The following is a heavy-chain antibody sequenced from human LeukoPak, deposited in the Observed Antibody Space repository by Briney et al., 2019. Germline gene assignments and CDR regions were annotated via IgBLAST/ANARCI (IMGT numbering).Heavy chain of an antibody. CDR2: IYYSGTT. CDR3: ASMNRDGFKYYFDY. CDR1: GDSISSGDHY. J-gene: IGHJ4*02. D-gene: IGHD5-24*01. Sequence: SETLSLTCTVSGDSISSGDHYWSWIRQYPGKGLEWIGYIYYSGTTYYSPSLMSRVSISVDTSKNQLSLKLSSVTAADTAVYYCASMNRDGFKYYFDYWGQGTLVTVSS. V-gene: IGHV4-31*03.